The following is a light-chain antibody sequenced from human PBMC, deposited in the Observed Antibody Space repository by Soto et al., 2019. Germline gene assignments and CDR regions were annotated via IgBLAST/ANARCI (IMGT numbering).Light chain of an antibody. V-gene: IGLV2-14*01. CDR1: SSDVGAYNY. Sequence: QSALTQPASGSGSPGQSITIACTGTSSDVGAYNYVSWYQQHPGKAPKLMIYDVSNRPSGVSNRFSGSKSGNTASLTMSGLQAEDEADYYCSSYTSSSTYVFGTGTKLTVL. CDR3: SSYTSSSTYV. J-gene: IGLJ1*01. CDR2: DVS.